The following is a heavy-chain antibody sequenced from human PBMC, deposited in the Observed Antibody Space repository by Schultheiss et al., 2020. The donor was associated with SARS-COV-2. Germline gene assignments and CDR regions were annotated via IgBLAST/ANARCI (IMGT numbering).Heavy chain of an antibody. CDR1: GFSLSTSGMC. V-gene: IGHV2-70*11. J-gene: IGHJ5*02. CDR2: IDWDDDK. D-gene: IGHD3-3*01. Sequence: QTLSLTCTFSGFSLSTSGMCVSWIRQPPGKALEWLARIDWDDDKYYSTSLKTRLTISKDTSKNQVVLTMTNMDPVDTATYYCAHSGYDFWSGYTNNWFDPWGQGTLVTVSS. CDR3: AHSGYDFWSGYTNNWFDP.